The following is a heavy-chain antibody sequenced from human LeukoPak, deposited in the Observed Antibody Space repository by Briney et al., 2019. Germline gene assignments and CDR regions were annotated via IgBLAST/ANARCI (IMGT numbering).Heavy chain of an antibody. D-gene: IGHD6-19*01. CDR1: GGSIGSYY. CDR2: IYYSGST. J-gene: IGHJ4*02. CDR3: ARAGYSSGSAGAFDI. Sequence: SETLSLTCTVSGGSIGSYYWSWIRQPPGKGLEWLGYIYYSGSTNYNPSLKSRVTISVDTSKNQFSLKLYSVTTADTAVYYCARAGYSSGSAGAFDIWGQGTLVTVSS. V-gene: IGHV4-59*01.